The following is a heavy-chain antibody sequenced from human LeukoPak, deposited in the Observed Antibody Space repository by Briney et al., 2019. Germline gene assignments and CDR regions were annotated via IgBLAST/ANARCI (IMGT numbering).Heavy chain of an antibody. CDR1: GGSISSYY. D-gene: IGHD3-22*01. V-gene: IGHV4-59*01. CDR2: IYYSGST. J-gene: IGHJ5*02. Sequence: PSETLSLTCTVSGGSISSYYWSWIRQPPGKGLEWIGYIYYSGSTNYNPSLKSRVTISVDTSKNQFSLRLSSLTAADTAVYYCERDPGSGYFYFDPWGQGTLVTVSS. CDR3: ERDPGSGYFYFDP.